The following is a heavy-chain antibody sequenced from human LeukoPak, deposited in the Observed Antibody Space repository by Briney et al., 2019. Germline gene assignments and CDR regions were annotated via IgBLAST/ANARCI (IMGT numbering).Heavy chain of an antibody. D-gene: IGHD6-19*01. CDR2: IKEDGSEK. J-gene: IGHJ6*03. Sequence: GGSLRLSCAVSGLTFSRYWMTWGRQAPGKGLEWVANIKEDGSEKYYVDSVKGRFTISRDNSKNTLYLQMNSLRAEDTAVYYCARRQIAVAANAYYYYMDVWGKGTTVTISS. CDR3: ARRQIAVAANAYYYYMDV. V-gene: IGHV3-7*03. CDR1: GLTFSRYW.